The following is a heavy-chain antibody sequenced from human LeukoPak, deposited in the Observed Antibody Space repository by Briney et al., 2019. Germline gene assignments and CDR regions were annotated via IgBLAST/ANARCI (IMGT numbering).Heavy chain of an antibody. J-gene: IGHJ4*02. CDR2: IWYDGSNK. CDR1: GFTFSSYG. Sequence: GGSLRLSCAASGFTFSSYGMHWVRQAPGKGLEWVAVIWYDGSNKYYADSVKGRFTISRDNSKNTLYLQMNSLRAEDTAVYYCAKDFNDYGDYLFDNWGQGTLVTVSS. V-gene: IGHV3-33*06. CDR3: AKDFNDYGDYLFDN. D-gene: IGHD4-17*01.